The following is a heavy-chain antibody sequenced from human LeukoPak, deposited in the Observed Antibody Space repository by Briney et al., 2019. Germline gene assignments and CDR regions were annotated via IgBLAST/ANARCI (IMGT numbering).Heavy chain of an antibody. CDR3: ARDLAYYYDSSGNYYFDY. CDR2: INHSGST. Sequence: SETLSLTCAVYGGSFSGYYWSWIRQPPGKGLEWIGEINHSGSTNYNPSLKSRVTISVDTSKNQFSLKLSSVTAADTAVYYCARDLAYYYDSSGNYYFDYWGQETLVTVSS. CDR1: GGSFSGYY. J-gene: IGHJ4*02. V-gene: IGHV4-34*01. D-gene: IGHD3-22*01.